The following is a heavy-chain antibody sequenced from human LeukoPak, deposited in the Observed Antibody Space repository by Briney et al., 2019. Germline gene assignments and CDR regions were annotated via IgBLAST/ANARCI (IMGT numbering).Heavy chain of an antibody. CDR2: MNPNSGNT. V-gene: IGHV1-8*03. CDR3: ARLNWGSSYNYYYYYMDV. J-gene: IGHJ6*03. Sequence: ASVKVSCKASGHTFTSYDISWVRQATGQGLEWMGWMNPNSGNTGYAQKFQGRVTITRNTSISTAYMELSSLRSEDTAVYYCARLNWGSSYNYYYYYMDVWGKGTTVTVSS. CDR1: GHTFTSYD. D-gene: IGHD6-13*01.